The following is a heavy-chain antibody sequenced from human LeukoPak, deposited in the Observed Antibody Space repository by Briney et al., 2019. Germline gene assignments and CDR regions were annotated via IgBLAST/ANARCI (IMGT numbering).Heavy chain of an antibody. CDR1: GGSISSSSYY. CDR3: ARSCTNGVCYSNFDY. J-gene: IGHJ4*02. CDR2: IYYSGST. D-gene: IGHD2-8*01. V-gene: IGHV4-39*07. Sequence: PSETLSLTCTVSGGSISSSSYYWGWIRQPPGKGLEWIGSIYYSGSTYYNPSLKSRVTISVDTSKNQFSLKLSSVTAADTAVYYCARSCTNGVCYSNFDYWGQGTLVTVSS.